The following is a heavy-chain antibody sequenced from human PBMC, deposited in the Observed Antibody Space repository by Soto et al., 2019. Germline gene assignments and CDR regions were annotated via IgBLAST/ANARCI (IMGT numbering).Heavy chain of an antibody. J-gene: IGHJ6*02. CDR1: VFLFSGSA. CDR2: MRRKAKRSET. Sequence: HPGGPLRLSCAASVFLFSGSAMHWVRQASGKGLEWVGGMRRKAKRSETAYAASVKGRFPISRDYSKNTAYLQMDSLKTEDKAVSYCTTRTRSAPNYGMDLRGQGTTVTVSS. CDR3: TTRTRSAPNYGMDL. V-gene: IGHV3-73*01.